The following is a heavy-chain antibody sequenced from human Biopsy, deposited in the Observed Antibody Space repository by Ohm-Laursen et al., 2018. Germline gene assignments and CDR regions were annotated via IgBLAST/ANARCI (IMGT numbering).Heavy chain of an antibody. CDR1: GGSFTGHY. V-gene: IGHV4-59*11. CDR3: ARGSNDFGGLYFPR. CDR2: ISYTGYT. J-gene: IGHJ4*02. D-gene: IGHD4-23*01. Sequence: SQTLSLTCTVSGGSFTGHYWSWIRQPPGKGLEWIGHISYTGYTSYNASLKSRVTISVDTSRNHFSLRLSSLTAADTAVYCCARGSNDFGGLYFPRWGQGTLLTVSS.